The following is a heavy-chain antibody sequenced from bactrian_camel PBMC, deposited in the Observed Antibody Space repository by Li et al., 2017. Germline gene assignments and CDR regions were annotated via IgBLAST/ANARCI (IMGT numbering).Heavy chain of an antibody. CDR3: AASRLGSTINWRQERRYGY. CDR1: GYTFYEND. CDR2: FYTPLGHT. Sequence: VQLVESGGGSVQPGGWLRLFCAASGYTFYENDVAWFRQAPGKTREGVAAFYTPLGHTSYADDVKGRFAISQDGAENTVYLQMNGLKPEDTAMYYCAASRLGSTINWRQERRYGYWGQGTQVTVS. V-gene: IGHV3S40*01. J-gene: IGHJ4*01. D-gene: IGHD4*01.